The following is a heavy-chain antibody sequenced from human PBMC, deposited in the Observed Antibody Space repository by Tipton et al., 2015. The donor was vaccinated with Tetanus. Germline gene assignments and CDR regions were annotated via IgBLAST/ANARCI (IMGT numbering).Heavy chain of an antibody. CDR2: ITPVFGTA. D-gene: IGHD2-15*01. J-gene: IGHJ4*02. Sequence: QSGAEVKKPGSSVKVSCKASGGRFGEYSVAWVRQAPGQGLEWMGAITPVFGTATYAPKFQDRVTMTADTSTGTVYMDLSSLRSDDTAVYYCVRPDRYCSGGSCYLALDYWGQGTLITVSS. CDR1: GGRFGEYS. CDR3: VRPDRYCSGGSCYLALDY. V-gene: IGHV1-69*06.